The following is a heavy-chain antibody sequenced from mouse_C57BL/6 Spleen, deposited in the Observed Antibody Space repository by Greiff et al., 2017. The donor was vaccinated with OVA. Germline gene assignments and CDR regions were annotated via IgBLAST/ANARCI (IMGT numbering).Heavy chain of an antibody. CDR1: GYTFTSYW. D-gene: IGHD1-1*01. Sequence: QVQLQQPGAELVKPGASVKMSCKASGYTFTSYWITWVKQRPGQGLEWIGDIYPGSGSTNYNEKFKSKATLTVDTSSSTAYMQLISLTSEDSAVYYCARYTPVVATNWYFDVWGTGTTVTVSS. J-gene: IGHJ1*03. CDR2: IYPGSGST. V-gene: IGHV1-55*01. CDR3: ARYTPVVATNWYFDV.